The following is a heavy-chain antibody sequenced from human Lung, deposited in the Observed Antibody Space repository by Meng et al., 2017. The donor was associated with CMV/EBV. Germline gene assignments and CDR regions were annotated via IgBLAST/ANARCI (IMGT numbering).Heavy chain of an antibody. CDR1: GFTFSAHA. J-gene: IGHJ6*01. D-gene: IGHD3-16*01. V-gene: IGHV3-30*04. CDR2: ISYEGSNK. CDR3: ARDGRYLHIRTFGGGLDV. Sequence: GESLKISCAASGFTFSAHAVHWVRQAPGKGLEWVASISYEGSNKYYSDSVKGRFTISRDNSENMLYVQMNSLRAEDTAVYYCARDGRYLHIRTFGGGLDVWGQGNXV.